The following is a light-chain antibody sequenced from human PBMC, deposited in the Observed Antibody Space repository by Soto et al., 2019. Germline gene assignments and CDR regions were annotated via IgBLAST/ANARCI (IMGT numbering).Light chain of an antibody. CDR2: DAS. CDR1: QSVSSN. J-gene: IGKJ5*01. V-gene: IGKV3-11*01. Sequence: IVLTQSPPTLSLSPGERATLSCRASQSVSSNLAWYQQKPGQAPRLLIHDASNRATGIATRFSGSGSGTDFTLTISSLEPEDFAVYYCQHRSNWPITFGQGTRLEIK. CDR3: QHRSNWPIT.